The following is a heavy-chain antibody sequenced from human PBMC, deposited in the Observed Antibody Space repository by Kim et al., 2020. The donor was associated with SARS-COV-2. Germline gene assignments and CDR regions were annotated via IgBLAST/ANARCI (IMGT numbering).Heavy chain of an antibody. V-gene: IGHV3-30*04. Sequence: GGSLRLSCAASGFTFSSYAMHWVRQAPGKGLEWVAVISYDGSNKYYADSVKGRFTISRDNSKNTLYLQMNSLRAEDTAVYYCARGGAGYPWGQGTLVTVSS. CDR3: ARGGAGYP. D-gene: IGHD2-15*01. J-gene: IGHJ5*02. CDR1: GFTFSSYA. CDR2: ISYDGSNK.